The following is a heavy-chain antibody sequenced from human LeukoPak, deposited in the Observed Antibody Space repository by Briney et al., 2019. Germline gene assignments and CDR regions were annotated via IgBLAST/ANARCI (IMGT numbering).Heavy chain of an antibody. CDR1: GYTFTSYG. CDR2: ISAYNGNT. J-gene: IGHJ4*02. D-gene: IGHD3-10*01. Sequence: GASVKVSCKASGYTFTSYGISWVRQAPGQGLEWMGWISAYNGNTNYAQKLQGRVTMTTDTSTSTAYMELRSLRSDDTAVYYCARDLELLWFGESSPASYWGQGTLVTVSS. V-gene: IGHV1-18*01. CDR3: ARDLELLWFGESSPASY.